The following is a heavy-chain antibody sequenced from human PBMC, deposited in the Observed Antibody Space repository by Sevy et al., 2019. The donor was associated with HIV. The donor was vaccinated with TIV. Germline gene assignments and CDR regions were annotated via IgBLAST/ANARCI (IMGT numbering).Heavy chain of an antibody. CDR1: GGSVSSGSYY. CDR3: ASFYCSGGSCYFDY. V-gene: IGHV4-61*01. D-gene: IGHD2-15*01. Sequence: SETLSLTCTVSGGSVSSGSYYWSWIRQPPGKGLEWIGYIYYSGSTNYHPSLKSRVTISVDTSKNQFSLKLSSVTAADTAVYYCASFYCSGGSCYFDYWGQGTLVTVSS. J-gene: IGHJ4*02. CDR2: IYYSGST.